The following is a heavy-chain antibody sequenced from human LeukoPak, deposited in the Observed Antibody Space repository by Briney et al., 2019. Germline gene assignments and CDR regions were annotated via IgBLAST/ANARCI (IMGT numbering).Heavy chain of an antibody. J-gene: IGHJ4*02. Sequence: PSETLSLTCAVSGGPISSSSDCWGWIRQPPGKGLEWIGTIYHSGRTDYNPSLQSRVTISVDTSNTHFSLKLRSVTAADTAVYYCARRDESYSIFDYWGQGTLVTVSS. CDR2: IYHSGRT. CDR3: ARRDESYSIFDY. V-gene: IGHV4-39*02. D-gene: IGHD1-26*01. CDR1: GGPISSSSDC.